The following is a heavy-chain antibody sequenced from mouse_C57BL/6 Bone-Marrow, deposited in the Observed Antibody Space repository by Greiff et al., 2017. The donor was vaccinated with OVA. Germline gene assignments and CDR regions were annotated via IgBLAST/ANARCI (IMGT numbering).Heavy chain of an antibody. D-gene: IGHD1-1*01. V-gene: IGHV1-54*01. CDR2: INPGSGGT. CDR1: GYAFTNYL. Sequence: VQLQQSGAELVRPGTSVKVSCKASGYAFTNYLIEWVKQRPGQGLEWIGVINPGSGGTNYNEKFKGKATLTADKSSSTAYMQLSSLTSEDSAVYVYARAYYCGNRFAYWGQGTLVTVSA. J-gene: IGHJ3*01. CDR3: ARAYYCGNRFAY.